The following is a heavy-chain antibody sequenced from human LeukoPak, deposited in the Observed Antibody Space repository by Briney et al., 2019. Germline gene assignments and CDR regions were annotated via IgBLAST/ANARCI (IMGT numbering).Heavy chain of an antibody. D-gene: IGHD5-18*01. Sequence: SETLSLTCTVSGGSISSYYWSWIRQPPGKGLEWMGDILYTGSTNYNPSLKSRVTILVDRSKNQFSLKLTSVTAADTALYFCARRIHFDSWGQGALVTVSS. J-gene: IGHJ4*02. V-gene: IGHV4-59*01. CDR3: ARRIHFDS. CDR1: GGSISSYY. CDR2: ILYTGST.